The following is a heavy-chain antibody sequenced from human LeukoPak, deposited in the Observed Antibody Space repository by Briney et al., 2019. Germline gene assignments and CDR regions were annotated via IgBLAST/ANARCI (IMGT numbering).Heavy chain of an antibody. CDR3: AKDLEASYSGWYFDY. CDR1: GFTFSSYG. J-gene: IGHJ4*02. CDR2: ITRNGNTI. D-gene: IGHD6-19*01. V-gene: IGHV3-23*01. Sequence: GGSLRLSCAASGFTFSSYGMSWVRQAPGKGLEWVSSITRNGNTIYYADSVKGRYTISRDNAKNTLSLQMNSLRAKDTAVYYCAKDLEASYSGWYFDYWGRGTLVTVSS.